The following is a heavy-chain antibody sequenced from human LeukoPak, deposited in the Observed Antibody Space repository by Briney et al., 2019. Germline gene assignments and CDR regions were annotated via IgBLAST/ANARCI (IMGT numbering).Heavy chain of an antibody. CDR2: VYYSGST. J-gene: IGHJ4*02. CDR1: GGSISSSCYY. D-gene: IGHD6-19*01. V-gene: IGHV4-39*01. Sequence: SETLSLTCTVSGGSISSSCYYWGWIRQPPGKGLEWIGSVYYSGSTYYNPSLKSRVTISVDTSKNQFFLKLSSVTAADTAVYYCARHADTAVASVNLNYWGQGTLVTVSS. CDR3: ARHADTAVASVNLNY.